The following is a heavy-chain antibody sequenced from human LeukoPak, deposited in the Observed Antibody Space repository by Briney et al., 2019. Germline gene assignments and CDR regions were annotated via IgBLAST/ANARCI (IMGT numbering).Heavy chain of an antibody. Sequence: SETLSLTCAVYGGSFSGYYWSWIRQPPGKGLEWIGEINHSGSTSYNPSLKSRVTISVDTSKNQFSLKLSSVTAADTAVYYCAGIAAAGTLETFDIWGQGTMVTVSS. CDR1: GGSFSGYY. V-gene: IGHV4-34*01. CDR2: INHSGST. CDR3: AGIAAAGTLETFDI. D-gene: IGHD6-13*01. J-gene: IGHJ3*02.